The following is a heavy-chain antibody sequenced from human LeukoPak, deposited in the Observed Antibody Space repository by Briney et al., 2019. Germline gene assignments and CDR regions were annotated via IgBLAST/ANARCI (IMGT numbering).Heavy chain of an antibody. Sequence: SETLSLTCTVSGGSISSSSYYWGWIRQPPGKRLEWIGSIYYGGSTYYNPSLKSRVTISVDTSKNQFSLKLSSVTAADTAVYYCARRHSITMVRGVIITYFDYWGQGTLVTVSS. D-gene: IGHD3-10*01. CDR1: GGSISSSSYY. CDR2: IYYGGST. V-gene: IGHV4-39*01. CDR3: ARRHSITMVRGVIITYFDY. J-gene: IGHJ4*02.